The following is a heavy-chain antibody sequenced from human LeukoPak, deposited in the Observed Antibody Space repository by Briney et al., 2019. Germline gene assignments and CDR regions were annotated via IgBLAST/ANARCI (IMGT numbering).Heavy chain of an antibody. D-gene: IGHD2-15*01. J-gene: IGHJ4*02. CDR2: ISGSGGST. CDR1: GFTFSSYA. CDR3: AKDRSSGGSCYNY. Sequence: GGSLRLSCAASGFTFSSYAMSWVRQAPGKGLEWVSAISGSGGSTYYADSVKGRFTISRDNSENTVYLQMNSLRVEDTAIYYCAKDRSSGGSCYNYWGRGTQVTVSS. V-gene: IGHV3-23*01.